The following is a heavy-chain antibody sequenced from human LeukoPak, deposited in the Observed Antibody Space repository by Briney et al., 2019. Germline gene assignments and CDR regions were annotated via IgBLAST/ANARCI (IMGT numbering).Heavy chain of an antibody. CDR3: AKAAAYYYGSGSYPEY. Sequence: GGSLGLSCAASGFTFSSYAMSWVRQAPGKGLEWVSVIRGSGGSTYCADSVKGRFTISRDNSKNTLYLQMNSLRAEDTAVYYCAKAAAYYYGSGSYPEYWGQGTLVTVSS. CDR1: GFTFSSYA. J-gene: IGHJ4*02. D-gene: IGHD3-10*01. CDR2: IRGSGGST. V-gene: IGHV3-23*01.